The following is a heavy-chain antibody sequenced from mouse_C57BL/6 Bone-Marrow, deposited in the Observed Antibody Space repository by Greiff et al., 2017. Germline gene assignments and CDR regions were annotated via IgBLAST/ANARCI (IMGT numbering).Heavy chain of an antibody. Sequence: EVQRVESGGGLVQPGGSMKLSCAASGFTFSDAWMDWVRQSPEKGLEWFAEIRNKANNHATYYAESVKGRFTISRDDSKSSVYLQMNSLRAEDTGIYYCTGTGTEFAYWGQGTLVTVSA. CDR2: IRNKANNHAT. CDR3: TGTGTEFAY. D-gene: IGHD4-1*01. J-gene: IGHJ3*01. CDR1: GFTFSDAW. V-gene: IGHV6-6*01.